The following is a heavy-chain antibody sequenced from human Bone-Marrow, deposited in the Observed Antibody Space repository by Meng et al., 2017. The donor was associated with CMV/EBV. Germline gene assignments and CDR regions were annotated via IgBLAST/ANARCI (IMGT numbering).Heavy chain of an antibody. CDR2: ILYRGTT. J-gene: IGHJ4*02. V-gene: IGHV4-59*02. D-gene: IGHD3-3*01. CDR3: ARWGRFTHFWSGRRQDLYNADN. CDR1: NVSVTSHS. Sequence: SETLSLTCTASNVSVTSHSWSLIRQPRGKGLEWIGNILYRGTTNYNPSLRGRVSISVDTSKNQIPQRLTSVTAADTAVYYCARWGRFTHFWSGRRQDLYNADNWGPGTLVTVSS.